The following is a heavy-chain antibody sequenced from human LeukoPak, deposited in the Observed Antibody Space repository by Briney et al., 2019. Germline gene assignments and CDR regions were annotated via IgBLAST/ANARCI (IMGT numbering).Heavy chain of an antibody. Sequence: SETLSLTCTVSGGSIGSTRYYWGWIRQSPGKGLEWIGSFFQSGATYYNPSLKNRVTISVDTSKNQFSLKLSSVTAADTAVYYCASHHDDSGYPSDFQHWGQGTLITVSS. CDR2: FFQSGAT. J-gene: IGHJ1*01. CDR3: ASHHDDSGYPSDFQH. CDR1: GGSIGSTRYY. V-gene: IGHV4-39*01. D-gene: IGHD3-22*01.